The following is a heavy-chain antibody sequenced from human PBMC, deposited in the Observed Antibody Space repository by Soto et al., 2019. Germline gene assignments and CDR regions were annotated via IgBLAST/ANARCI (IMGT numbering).Heavy chain of an antibody. CDR3: AKGPWHQRPHFDY. CDR2: ISGSGGST. CDR1: GFTISSYA. D-gene: IGHD2-2*01. J-gene: IGHJ4*01. V-gene: IGHV3-23*01. Sequence: GGSLRLSCAASGFTISSYAMSWVRQAPGKGLEWVSVISGSGGSTYYADSVKGRFTISRDNSKNTLYLQMNSLRAEDTTVYYCAKGPWHQRPHFDYWGLGTLVTVST.